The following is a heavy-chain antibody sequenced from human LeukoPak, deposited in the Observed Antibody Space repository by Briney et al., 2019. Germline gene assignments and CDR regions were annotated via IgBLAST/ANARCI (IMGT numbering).Heavy chain of an antibody. CDR2: ISGSGGST. Sequence: GGSLKLSCAASGFTFSSYVMNWVRQAPGKGLEWVSAISGSGGSTYYADSVKGRFTISRDNSKNTLYLQMNSLRAEDTAVYYCAKDQPSYYDSSGYYYAGDAFDIWGQGTMVTVSS. J-gene: IGHJ3*02. V-gene: IGHV3-23*01. CDR1: GFTFSSYV. D-gene: IGHD3-22*01. CDR3: AKDQPSYYDSSGYYYAGDAFDI.